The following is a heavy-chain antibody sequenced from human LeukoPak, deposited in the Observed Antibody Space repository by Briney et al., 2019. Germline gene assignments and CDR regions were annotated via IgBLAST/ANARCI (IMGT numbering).Heavy chain of an antibody. V-gene: IGHV3-23*01. Sequence: GGSLRLSCEASGLTFSSYDMNWVRQAPGKGLEWVSAISGSGGSTYYADSVKGRFTISRDNSKNTLYLQMNSLRAEDTAVYYCAKSPGYDYNSGFYFDYWGQGTLVTVSS. CDR2: ISGSGGST. D-gene: IGHD5-12*01. CDR3: AKSPGYDYNSGFYFDY. CDR1: GLTFSSYD. J-gene: IGHJ4*02.